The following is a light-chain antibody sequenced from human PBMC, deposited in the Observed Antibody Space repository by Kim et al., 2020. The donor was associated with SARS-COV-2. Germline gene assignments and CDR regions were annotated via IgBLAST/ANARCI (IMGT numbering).Light chain of an antibody. Sequence: DIQMTQSPSSVSASVGDRVTITCRASESIGSWLAWYQQKPGEAPSLLIYSTSNLHSGVPSRFSGSGYGTDFTLTVSSLQPEDSAVYYCQQLNAFPLTFGEGTKLEI. CDR1: ESIGSW. CDR2: STS. CDR3: QQLNAFPLT. J-gene: IGKJ4*01. V-gene: IGKV1-12*01.